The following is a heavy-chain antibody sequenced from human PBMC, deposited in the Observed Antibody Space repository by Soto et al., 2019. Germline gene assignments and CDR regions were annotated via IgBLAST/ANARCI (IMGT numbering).Heavy chain of an antibody. D-gene: IGHD6-19*01. CDR1: GGSISSSSYY. V-gene: IGHV4-39*01. CDR3: ARHPGASVAGPHYFDY. CDR2: IYYSGST. Sequence: PSETLSLTCTVSGGSISSSSYYWGWIRQPPGKGLEWIGSIYYSGSTYYNPSLKSRVTISVDTSKNQFSLKLSSVTAADTAVYYCARHPGASVAGPHYFDYWGHGTLVTVSS. J-gene: IGHJ4*01.